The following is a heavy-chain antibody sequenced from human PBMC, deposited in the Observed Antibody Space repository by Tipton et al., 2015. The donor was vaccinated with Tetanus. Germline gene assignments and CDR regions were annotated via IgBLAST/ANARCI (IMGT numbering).Heavy chain of an antibody. CDR3: AFRTNWRFSRGFDC. V-gene: IGHV3-53*01. J-gene: IGHJ4*02. Sequence: QLVQSGGGLIQPGGSLRLSCAASGVTVSGNYMSWVRQAPGKGLEWVSVIYTGGSADYTDSVKGRFAISRDNSNNPLSLQMNSLRIDDTAVYYCAFRTNWRFSRGFDCWGQGILVTVSS. CDR2: IYTGGSA. CDR1: GVTVSGNY. D-gene: IGHD1-20*01.